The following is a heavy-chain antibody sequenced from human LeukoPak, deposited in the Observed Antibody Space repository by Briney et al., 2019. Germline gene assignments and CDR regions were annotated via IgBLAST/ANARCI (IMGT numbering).Heavy chain of an antibody. V-gene: IGHV3-7*03. Sequence: PGGSLRLSCAASEFMFSSFWMSWVRQAPGKGLEWVANIKSDGSQKYYVDSVEDRFTISRDNAKNSLYLQMDSLRVDDTAVYYCTRVFGGYDVSDYWGQGTLVTVSS. D-gene: IGHD3-3*01. CDR3: TRVFGGYDVSDY. J-gene: IGHJ4*02. CDR2: IKSDGSQK. CDR1: EFMFSSFW.